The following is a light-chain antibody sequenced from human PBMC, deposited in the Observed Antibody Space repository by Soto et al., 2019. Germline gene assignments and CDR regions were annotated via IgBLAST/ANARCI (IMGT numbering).Light chain of an antibody. Sequence: IQMTQSPSSLSASVEDRVIITCRASQSISNHLNWYQQKPGKAPKLLIYEASSLESGVPSRFSGSGSGTEFTLTIGGLQPDDFATYFCQQFNSYPITFGQGTRLEIK. J-gene: IGKJ5*01. CDR3: QQFNSYPIT. V-gene: IGKV1-13*02. CDR1: QSISNH. CDR2: EAS.